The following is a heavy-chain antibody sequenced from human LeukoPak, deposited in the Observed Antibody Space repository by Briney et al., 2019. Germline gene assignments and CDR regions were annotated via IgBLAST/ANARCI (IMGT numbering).Heavy chain of an antibody. Sequence: ASVTVSCKSSGYTFNDYFMYWVRQAPGRGREWMGWINPYSGGTKYAQKFQGRVTMTRDTSISTVFMELRSLKSDNTALYYCARVLDANRGYDQGVMNIWGQGTMVTVSS. CDR2: INPYSGGT. CDR1: GYTFNDYF. V-gene: IGHV1-2*02. CDR3: ARVLDANRGYDQGVMNI. D-gene: IGHD5-12*01. J-gene: IGHJ3*02.